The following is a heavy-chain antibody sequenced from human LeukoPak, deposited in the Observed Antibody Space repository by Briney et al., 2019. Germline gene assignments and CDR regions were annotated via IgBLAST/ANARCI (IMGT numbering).Heavy chain of an antibody. D-gene: IGHD6-13*01. CDR1: GFTFSSYT. J-gene: IGHJ4*02. V-gene: IGHV3-23*01. CDR2: VSGRGCAT. CDR3: AKPSSSGLSPFDN. Sequence: GGSLRLSCAASGFTFSSYTMAWVRQAPGKGLEWVSAVSGRGCATSYADSVKGRFTISRDNSKNTLYLQMSSLRAEDTAVYYCAKPSSSGLSPFDNWGQGTLVTVSS.